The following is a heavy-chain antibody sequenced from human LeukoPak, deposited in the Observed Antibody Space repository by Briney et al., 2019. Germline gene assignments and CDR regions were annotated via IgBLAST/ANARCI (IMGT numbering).Heavy chain of an antibody. J-gene: IGHJ4*02. D-gene: IGHD3-22*01. CDR2: IYPGDSDT. Sequence: GESLKISCKGSGYRFTSYWIGWVRQMPGKGLEWMGIIYPGDSDTSYSPSFQGQVTISADKSISTAYLQWSSLKASDTAMYYCARRPLYYYDSSGFDYWGQGTLVTVSS. CDR3: ARRPLYYYDSSGFDY. CDR1: GYRFTSYW. V-gene: IGHV5-51*01.